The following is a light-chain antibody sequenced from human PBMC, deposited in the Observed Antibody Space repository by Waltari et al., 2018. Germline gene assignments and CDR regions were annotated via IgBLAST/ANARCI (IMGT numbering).Light chain of an antibody. CDR3: QTGGHGTWV. CDR1: SGHSSNV. CDR2: VNRDGSH. V-gene: IGLV4-69*01. J-gene: IGLJ3*02. Sequence: QLVLTQSPSASASLGASVKLTCTLSSGHSSNVIAWHQQQPEKGPRYLMKVNRDGSHSKGDDIPDRFSGSGSGAGRYLTISSLQSEDEADYYCQTGGHGTWVFGGGTKLTVL.